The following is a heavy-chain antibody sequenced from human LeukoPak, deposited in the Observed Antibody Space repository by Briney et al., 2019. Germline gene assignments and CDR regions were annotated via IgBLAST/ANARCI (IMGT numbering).Heavy chain of an antibody. CDR1: GFTFSTYA. D-gene: IGHD3-10*01. J-gene: IGHJ4*02. CDR2: VSFDGSNK. V-gene: IGHV3-30*04. CDR3: ARNYGSGSYYNVGDY. Sequence: GGSLRLSCAASGFTFSTYAMHWVRQAPGKGLEWVAVVSFDGSNKYYANSVKGRFTISRDNSKNTLHLQMNSLRAEDTAVYYCARNYGSGSYYNVGDYWGQGTLVTVSS.